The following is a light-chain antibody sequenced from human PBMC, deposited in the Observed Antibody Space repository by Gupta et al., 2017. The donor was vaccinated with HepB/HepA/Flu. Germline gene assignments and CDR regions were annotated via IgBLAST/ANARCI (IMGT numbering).Light chain of an antibody. V-gene: IGKV1-5*03. Sequence: DIQMTQSPSTLSASVGDRVTITCRASQSISTWLAWYQQKPGKVPKLLIYKASSLETGVPSRFSGSGSGTEFTLTISSLQPDDFATYYCQQYNDYLTTFGQGSKLEIK. CDR1: QSISTW. CDR3: QQYNDYLTT. CDR2: KAS. J-gene: IGKJ2*01.